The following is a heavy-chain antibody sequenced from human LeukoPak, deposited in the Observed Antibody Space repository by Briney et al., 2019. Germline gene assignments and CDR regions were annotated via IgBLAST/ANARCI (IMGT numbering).Heavy chain of an antibody. CDR3: ARVGINCSGGSCYSGYFDY. V-gene: IGHV1-69*06. D-gene: IGHD2-15*01. J-gene: IGHJ4*02. CDR2: IIPIFGTA. Sequence: GASVKVSCKASGGTFSSYAISWVRQAPGQGLEWMGGIIPIFGTANYAQKFQGRVTITADKSTSTAYMELSSLRSEDTAVYYCARVGINCSGGSCYSGYFDYWGQGTLVTVSS. CDR1: GGTFSSYA.